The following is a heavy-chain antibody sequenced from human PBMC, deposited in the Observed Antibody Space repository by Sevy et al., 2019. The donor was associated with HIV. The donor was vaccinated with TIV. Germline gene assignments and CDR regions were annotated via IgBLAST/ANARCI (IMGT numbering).Heavy chain of an antibody. CDR3: ITDPAYRGYDEEVINYYFYGMDV. D-gene: IGHD5-12*01. J-gene: IGHJ6*02. Sequence: GGSLRLSCTASGFTFSSAWMSWVRQAPGKGLEWVGRIKSEFDGGAIDYAAPVKGRFSISREDLKNTLYVQMNSLKTADTAVYYCITDPAYRGYDEEVINYYFYGMDVWGQGTTVTVSS. CDR2: IKSEFDGGAI. V-gene: IGHV3-15*01. CDR1: GFTFSSAW.